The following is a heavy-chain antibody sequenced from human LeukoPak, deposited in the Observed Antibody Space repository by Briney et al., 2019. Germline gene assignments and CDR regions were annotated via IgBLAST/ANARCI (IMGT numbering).Heavy chain of an antibody. CDR1: GFTVSSNY. CDR3: ARVRYYYYYYGMDV. J-gene: IGHJ6*02. Sequence: GGSLRLSCAASGFTVSSNYMSWVRQAPGKGLEWVANIKQDGSEKYYVDSVKGRFTISRDNAKNSLYLQMNSLRAEDTAVYYCARVRYYYYYYGMDVWGQGTTVTVSS. V-gene: IGHV3-7*01. CDR2: IKQDGSEK.